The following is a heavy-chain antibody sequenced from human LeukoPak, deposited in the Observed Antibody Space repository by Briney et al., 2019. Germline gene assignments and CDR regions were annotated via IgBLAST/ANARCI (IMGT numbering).Heavy chain of an antibody. Sequence: GGSLRLSCAASGFTVSSNYVSWVRQAPGKGLEWVAVISYDGSNKYYADSVKGRFTISRDNSKNTLYLQMNSLRAEDTAVYYCAKDVRGGDRAIEPIDYWGQGTLVTVSS. V-gene: IGHV3-30*18. CDR1: GFTVSSNY. CDR2: ISYDGSNK. CDR3: AKDVRGGDRAIEPIDY. J-gene: IGHJ4*02. D-gene: IGHD5-18*01.